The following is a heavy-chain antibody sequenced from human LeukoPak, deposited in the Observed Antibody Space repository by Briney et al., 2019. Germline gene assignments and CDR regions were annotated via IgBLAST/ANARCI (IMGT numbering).Heavy chain of an antibody. D-gene: IGHD5-18*01. J-gene: IGHJ4*02. V-gene: IGHV3-74*01. CDR2: INSDGSST. Sequence: GGSLRLSCAASGFTFSSYWMHWVRQAPGKGLVWVSRINSDGSSTSYADSVKGRFTISRDNAKNTLYLQMNSLRAEDTAVYYCAKKRGYSYGDPFDYWGQGTLVIVSS. CDR1: GFTFSSYW. CDR3: AKKRGYSYGDPFDY.